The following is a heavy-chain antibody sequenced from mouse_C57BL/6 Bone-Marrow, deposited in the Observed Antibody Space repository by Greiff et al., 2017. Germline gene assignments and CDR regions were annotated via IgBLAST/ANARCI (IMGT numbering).Heavy chain of an antibody. CDR2: IDPETGGT. J-gene: IGHJ3*01. V-gene: IGHV1-15*01. D-gene: IGHD2-3*01. Sequence: QVQLQQSGAELVRPGASVTLSCKASGYTFTDYEMHWVKQTPVHGLEWIGAIDPETGGTAYNQKFKGKAILTADKSSSTAYMELRSLTSVDSAVYYCTRGGWLLPFAYWGQGTLVTVSA. CDR1: GYTFTDYE. CDR3: TRGGWLLPFAY.